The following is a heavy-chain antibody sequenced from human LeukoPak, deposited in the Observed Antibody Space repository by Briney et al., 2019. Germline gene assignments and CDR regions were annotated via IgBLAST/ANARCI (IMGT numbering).Heavy chain of an antibody. J-gene: IGHJ6*02. D-gene: IGHD1-1*01. CDR1: GFTFSSYG. V-gene: IGHV3-33*01. CDR3: ARVGGTNYYYYGMDV. CDR2: IWYDGSNK. Sequence: TGGSLRLSCAASGFTFSSYGMHWVRQAPGKGLEWVAVIWYDGSNKYYADSVKGRFTISRDNSKNTLYLQMNSLRAEDTAVYYCARVGGTNYYYYGMDVWGQGTTVTVSS.